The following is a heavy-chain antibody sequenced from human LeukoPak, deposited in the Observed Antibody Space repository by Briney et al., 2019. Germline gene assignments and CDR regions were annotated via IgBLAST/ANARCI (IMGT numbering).Heavy chain of an antibody. J-gene: IGHJ5*02. D-gene: IGHD3-10*01. CDR1: GFTFSSYG. V-gene: IGHV3-7*03. CDR2: IKTDGSLT. Sequence: GGSLRLSCAASGFTFSSYGMHWVRQAPGKGLEWVANIKTDGSLTYYVDSVKGRFTISRDNAKNSLYLQMNSLRAEDTAVYYCARFYGSGNWFDPWGQGTLVTVSS. CDR3: ARFYGSGNWFDP.